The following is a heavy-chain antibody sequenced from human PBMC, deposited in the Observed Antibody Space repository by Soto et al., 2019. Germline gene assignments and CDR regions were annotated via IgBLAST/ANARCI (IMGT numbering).Heavy chain of an antibody. V-gene: IGHV3-23*01. CDR1: GFTFSTYA. Sequence: GGSLRLSCAASGFTFSTYAMSWVRQAPGKGLEWVSAISDSGGRTYYVDSVKGRFNISRDNSKNTLYLQMNSLRAEDTAVYFCVKELVNSGWTYFDYWGQGTLVTVSS. D-gene: IGHD6-19*01. CDR2: ISDSGGRT. J-gene: IGHJ4*02. CDR3: VKELVNSGWTYFDY.